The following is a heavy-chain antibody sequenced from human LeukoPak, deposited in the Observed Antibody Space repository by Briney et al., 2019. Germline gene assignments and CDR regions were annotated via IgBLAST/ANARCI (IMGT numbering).Heavy chain of an antibody. CDR1: GYTFTSNY. Sequence: ASVKVSCKASGYTFTSNYLHWLRQAPGQGLEWMGIINPSGGTTSYAQKFQGRVTMTTDTSTSTLYMELSALRSDDTAVFYCARALTSGTLDFWGQGTLVTVSS. J-gene: IGHJ4*02. D-gene: IGHD1-26*01. CDR3: ARALTSGTLDF. V-gene: IGHV1-46*01. CDR2: INPSGGTT.